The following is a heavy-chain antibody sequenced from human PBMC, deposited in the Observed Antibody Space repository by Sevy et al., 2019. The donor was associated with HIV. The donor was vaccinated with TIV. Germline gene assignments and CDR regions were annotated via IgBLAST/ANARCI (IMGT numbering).Heavy chain of an antibody. D-gene: IGHD3-9*01. CDR3: AKRTISWDGMDV. J-gene: IGHJ6*02. CDR1: GFTFNTYA. V-gene: IGHV3-21*01. CDR2: ISGSSNYI. Sequence: GGSLRLSCAASGFTFNTYAMNWVRQAPGKGLEWVSFISGSSNYIYYADSVKGRFTISRDNARDSLFLQMNSLRAGDTAVYYCAKRTISWDGMDVWGQGTTVTVSS.